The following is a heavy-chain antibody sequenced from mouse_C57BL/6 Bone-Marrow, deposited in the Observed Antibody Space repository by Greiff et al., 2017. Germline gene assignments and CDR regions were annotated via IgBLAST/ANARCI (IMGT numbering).Heavy chain of an antibody. V-gene: IGHV1-52*01. D-gene: IGHD1-1*02. Sequence: VQLQQSGAELVRPGSSVKLSCKASGYTFTSYSMHWVKQRPIQGLEWIGNIDPSDSETHYNQKFKDKATLTVDKSSSTAYMQLSSLTSEDSAFYYWAREDDGSYSWFRDWGQGTLVTVSA. CDR3: AREDDGSYSWFRD. CDR2: IDPSDSET. J-gene: IGHJ3*01. CDR1: GYTFTSYS.